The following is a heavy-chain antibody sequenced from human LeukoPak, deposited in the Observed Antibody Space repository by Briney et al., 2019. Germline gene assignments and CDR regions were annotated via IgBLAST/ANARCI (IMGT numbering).Heavy chain of an antibody. J-gene: IGHJ4*02. CDR3: PRRMGSSWYYFDY. V-gene: IGHV3-48*03. D-gene: IGHD6-13*01. CDR1: GFTFSSYE. CDR2: ISSSGTTI. Sequence: AGGSLRLSCAASGFTFSSYEMNWVRQAPGKGLEWVSYISSSGTTIYYADSVKGRFTISRDNAKNSLYLQMNSLRAEDTAVYYCPRRMGSSWYYFDYWGQGTLVTVSS.